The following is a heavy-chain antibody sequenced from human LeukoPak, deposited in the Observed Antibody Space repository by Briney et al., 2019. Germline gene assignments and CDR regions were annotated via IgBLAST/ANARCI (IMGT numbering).Heavy chain of an antibody. CDR1: GYTFTSYG. CDR3: ARDSQYYYDSSGYGTTFDY. Sequence: GASVKVSCKASGYTFTSYGISWVRQAPGQGLEWMGGIIPIFGTANYAQKFQGRVTITADESTSTAYMELSSLRSEDTAVYYCARDSQYYYDSSGYGTTFDYWGQGTLVTVSS. V-gene: IGHV1-69*13. D-gene: IGHD3-22*01. J-gene: IGHJ4*02. CDR2: IIPIFGTA.